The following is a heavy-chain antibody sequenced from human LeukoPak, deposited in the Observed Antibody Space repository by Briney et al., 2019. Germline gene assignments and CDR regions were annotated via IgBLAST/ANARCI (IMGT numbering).Heavy chain of an antibody. J-gene: IGHJ4*02. D-gene: IGHD3-22*01. CDR2: IYYSGST. CDR3: ARHWASSPYYYDSSGSNVLDY. V-gene: IGHV4-39*01. Sequence: SETLSLTCTVSGGSISSSSYYWGWIRQPPGKGLEWIGSIYYSGSTYYNPSLKSRVTISVDTSKSQFSLKLSSVTAADTAVYYCARHWASSPYYYDSSGSNVLDYWGQGTLVTVSS. CDR1: GGSISSSSYY.